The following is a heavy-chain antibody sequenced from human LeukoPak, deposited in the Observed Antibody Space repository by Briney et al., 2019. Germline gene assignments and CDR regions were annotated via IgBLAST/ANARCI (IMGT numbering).Heavy chain of an antibody. CDR3: ARGPFGYCSSTSCHYYFDY. D-gene: IGHD2-2*01. CDR2: IKQDGSEK. J-gene: IGHJ4*02. V-gene: IGHV3-7*01. CDR1: GITFSSYA. Sequence: GGSPRLSCAASGITFSSYAMSWVRQAPGKGLEWVANIKQDGSEKYYVDSVKGGFTISRDNAKNSLYLQMNSLRAEDTAVYYCARGPFGYCSSTSCHYYFDYWGQGTLVTVSS.